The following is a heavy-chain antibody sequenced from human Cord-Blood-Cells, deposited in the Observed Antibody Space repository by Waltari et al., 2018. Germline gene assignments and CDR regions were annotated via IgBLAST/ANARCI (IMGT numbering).Heavy chain of an antibody. J-gene: IGHJ4*02. CDR3: ARVYSSSWYEDY. Sequence: QVQLVQSGAEVKKPGASVKVSCKASGYTFTSYDINWVRQATGNGLEWMGWMNPNSGNTGYAQKFQGRVTMTRNTSISTAYMELSSLRSEDTAVYYCARVYSSSWYEDYWGQGTLVTVSS. D-gene: IGHD6-13*01. CDR2: MNPNSGNT. V-gene: IGHV1-8*01. CDR1: GYTFTSYD.